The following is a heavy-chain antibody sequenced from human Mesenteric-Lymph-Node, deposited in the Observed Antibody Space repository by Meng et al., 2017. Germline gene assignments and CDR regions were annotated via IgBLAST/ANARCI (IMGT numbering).Heavy chain of an antibody. Sequence: VQRREGGCGLGQPGWSLRLVCAGSGFTFSSYWMHWVRQAPGKGLVWVSRINTNASSTTYADSVKGRFTISRDNAKNTLYLQMNSLRAEDTAVYYCARDGLAPDYWGQGTLVTVSS. CDR2: INTNASST. D-gene: IGHD3/OR15-3a*01. CDR3: ARDGLAPDY. V-gene: IGHV3-74*01. CDR1: GFTFSSYW. J-gene: IGHJ4*02.